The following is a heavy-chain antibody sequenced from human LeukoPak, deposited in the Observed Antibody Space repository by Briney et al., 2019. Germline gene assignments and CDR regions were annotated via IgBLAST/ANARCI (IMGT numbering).Heavy chain of an antibody. D-gene: IGHD3-16*01. CDR3: AKLGGHPLHNYYVGV. Sequence: GGSLRLSCAASGFTFSSYAMRWVRQAPGKGLEWGSGILDSGYSTYYANSVKGRFTISRDNSNNTLYLQMNSLRAEDTPVYYCAKLGGHPLHNYYVGVWGKGSTVAVSS. CDR1: GFTFSSYA. CDR2: ILDSGYST. V-gene: IGHV3-23*01. J-gene: IGHJ6*03.